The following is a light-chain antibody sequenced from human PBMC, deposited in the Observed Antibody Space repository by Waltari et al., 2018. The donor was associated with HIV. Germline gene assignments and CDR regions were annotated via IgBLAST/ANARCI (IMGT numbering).Light chain of an antibody. V-gene: IGKV1-5*03. J-gene: IGKJ1*01. Sequence: DIQMNQSPSPLSASVGDRVTITCRASESVSSWLAWYQQKPGKAPKLPIYKASSLESGVPSRFSGSGSGTEFTLTISSLQPDDFATYYCQQYNTFSATFGQGTKVEIK. CDR1: ESVSSW. CDR3: QQYNTFSAT. CDR2: KAS.